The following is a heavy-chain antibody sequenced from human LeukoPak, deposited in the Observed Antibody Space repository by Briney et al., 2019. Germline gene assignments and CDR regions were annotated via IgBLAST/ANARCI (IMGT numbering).Heavy chain of an antibody. J-gene: IGHJ4*02. CDR1: GFILENHA. CDR2: TSSNGEVK. V-gene: IGHV3-23*01. Sequence: GVSLRLSCVASGFILENHAMSWIRQAPGKGLEWVSGTSSNGEVKYYADSVKGRFTVSRDNSKDTLYLQMDSLGVEDTAMYYCARDFNWNEPYYFDYWGPGTLVTVSS. CDR3: ARDFNWNEPYYFDY. D-gene: IGHD1-1*01.